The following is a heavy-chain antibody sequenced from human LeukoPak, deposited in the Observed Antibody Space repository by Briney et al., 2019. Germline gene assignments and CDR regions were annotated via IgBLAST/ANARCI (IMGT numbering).Heavy chain of an antibody. CDR2: ISPGGGST. Sequence: GGSLRLSCAASGFTFSNYAMTWVRQAPGKGLEWVSAISPGGGSTYYADSVKGRFTISRDNSKTTLYLQMNSLRAEDTAVYFCAKDYCRTTSCYIVDYWGQGTLVTVSP. V-gene: IGHV3-23*01. CDR1: GFTFSNYA. J-gene: IGHJ4*02. CDR3: AKDYCRTTSCYIVDY. D-gene: IGHD2-2*02.